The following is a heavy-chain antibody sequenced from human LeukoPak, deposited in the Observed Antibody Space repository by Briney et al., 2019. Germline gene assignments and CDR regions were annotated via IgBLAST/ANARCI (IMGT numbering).Heavy chain of an antibody. CDR1: GFTFSRYD. V-gene: IGHV3-13*01. CDR3: ARENSGSYYQFDC. CDR2: IDTSGDT. J-gene: IGHJ4*02. D-gene: IGHD1-26*01. Sequence: GGSLRLSCAASGFTFSRYDMHWVRQPTGKGLEWVSAIDTSGDTYYPGSVKGRFTISRENAKNSLHLQMDSLKAGDTAVYYCARENSGSYYQFDCWGQGTLVTVSS.